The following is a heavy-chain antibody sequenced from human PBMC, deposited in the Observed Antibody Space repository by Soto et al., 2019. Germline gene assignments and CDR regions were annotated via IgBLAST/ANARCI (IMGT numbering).Heavy chain of an antibody. CDR2: IKYSGTT. Sequence: SETLSLTCTVSGGSISSSRCHWGWIRQPPGKGLEWIASIKYSGTTFDNPSLKSRVTMSVDTSKNQFSLKLSSVTAADTAVYFRARPMRRQLDAFYYWGQGILVTSPQ. D-gene: IGHD6-13*01. CDR3: ARPMRRQLDAFYY. CDR1: GGSISSSRCH. V-gene: IGHV4-39*01. J-gene: IGHJ4*02.